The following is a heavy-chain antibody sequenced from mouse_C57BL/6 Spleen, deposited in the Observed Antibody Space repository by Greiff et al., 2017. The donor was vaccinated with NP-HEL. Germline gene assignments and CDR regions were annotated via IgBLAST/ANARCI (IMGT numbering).Heavy chain of an antibody. J-gene: IGHJ3*01. CDR1: GYTFTSYW. CDR2: INPSNGGT. CDR3: ARDGSPLFGY. V-gene: IGHV1-53*01. D-gene: IGHD1-1*01. Sequence: VKLMESGTELVKPGASVKLSCKASGYTFTSYWMHWVKQRPGQGLEWIGNINPSNGGTNYNEKFKSKATLTVDKSSSTAYMQLSSLTSEDSAVYYCARDGSPLFGYWGQGTLVTVSA.